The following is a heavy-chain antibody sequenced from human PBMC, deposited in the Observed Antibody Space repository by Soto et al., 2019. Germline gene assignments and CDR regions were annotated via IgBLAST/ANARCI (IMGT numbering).Heavy chain of an antibody. D-gene: IGHD2-2*01. CDR1: GFAFNNYG. V-gene: IGHV3-21*01. CDR3: AREDSIIIPAVSDF. J-gene: IGHJ4*02. CDR2: ISKSDYT. Sequence: PGGSLRLSCTVSGFAFNNYGINWVRQAPGKGLEWVSSISKSDYTYYSDSVKGRFAISRDNAKSSVSLQMNTLRVEDTGVYYCAREDSIIIPAVSDFWGQGTLVTVSS.